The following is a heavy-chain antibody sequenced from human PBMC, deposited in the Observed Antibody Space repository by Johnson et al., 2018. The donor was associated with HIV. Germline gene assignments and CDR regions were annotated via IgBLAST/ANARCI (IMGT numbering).Heavy chain of an antibody. CDR2: ISYDGRYK. CDR3: ARKGDAFDI. J-gene: IGHJ3*02. CDR1: GFTFSDYG. Sequence: QVQLVESGGGLVKPGGSLRLSCAVSGFTFSDYGMHWVRQAPGKGLEWVAVISYDGRYKYYADSVKGRFTISRDNAKNSLHLQMNSLRADDTAVYYCARKGDAFDIWGQGTMVTVSS. V-gene: IGHV3-30*03.